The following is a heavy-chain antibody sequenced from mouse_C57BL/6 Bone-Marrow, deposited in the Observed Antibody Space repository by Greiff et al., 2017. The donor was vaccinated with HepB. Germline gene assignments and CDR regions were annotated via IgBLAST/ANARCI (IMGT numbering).Heavy chain of an antibody. CDR1: GYTFTSYG. Sequence: QVQLQQSGAELARPGASVKLSCKASGYTFTSYGISWVKQRTGQGLEWIGEIYPRSGNTYYNEKFKGKATLTADKSSSTASMELRSLTSEASAVYFCARPLSGAYWGQGTLVTVSA. J-gene: IGHJ3*01. CDR3: ARPLSGAY. CDR2: IYPRSGNT. V-gene: IGHV1-81*01.